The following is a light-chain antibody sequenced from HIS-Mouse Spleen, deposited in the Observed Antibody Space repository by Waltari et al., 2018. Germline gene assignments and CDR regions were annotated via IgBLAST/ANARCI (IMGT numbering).Light chain of an antibody. V-gene: IGKV2-28*01. CDR1: QSLLHSNGYNY. CDR3: MQALQTPWT. J-gene: IGKJ2*01. Sequence: DIVMTQSPLSLPVTPGEPASISCRSSQSLLHSNGYNYLDWYLQKPGQSPQLLIYLGSNRASGVPDRFSGSGSGTDFTLKISRVEAEDVGDYYCMQALQTPWTFGQGTKLEIK. CDR2: LGS.